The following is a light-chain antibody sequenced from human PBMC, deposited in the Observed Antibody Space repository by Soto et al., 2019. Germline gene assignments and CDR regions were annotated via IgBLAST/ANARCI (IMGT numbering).Light chain of an antibody. CDR1: QTVTNNY. J-gene: IGKJ1*01. CDR3: QQCATSPLT. CDR2: DAF. Sequence: DIVLTQSPGTLSFSPGERATLFCRASQTVTNNYIAWYQQKPGQPPRLLLDDAFRRASGIPDRFSGSGSGTDFTLTISRLEPEDFAVYYCQQCATSPLTFGQGTKVDIK. V-gene: IGKV3-20*01.